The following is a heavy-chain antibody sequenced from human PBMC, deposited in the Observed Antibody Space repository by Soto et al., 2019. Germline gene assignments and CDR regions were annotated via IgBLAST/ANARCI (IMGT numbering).Heavy chain of an antibody. CDR2: IWFDGSNK. Sequence: VQLVESGGGVVQPGRSLRLSCAASGFTFSSYGMHWVRQAPGKGLEWVAVIWFDGSNKYYADSVKGRFTISRDNSKNTLYLQMNSLRAEDTAVFYCARGAVAGTFYYYGMDVWGQGTTVTVSS. D-gene: IGHD6-19*01. J-gene: IGHJ6*02. CDR3: ARGAVAGTFYYYGMDV. V-gene: IGHV3-33*01. CDR1: GFTFSSYG.